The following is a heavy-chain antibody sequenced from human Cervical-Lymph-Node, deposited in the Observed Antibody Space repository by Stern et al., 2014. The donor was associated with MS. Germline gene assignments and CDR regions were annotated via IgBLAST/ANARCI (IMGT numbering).Heavy chain of an antibody. V-gene: IGHV1-2*02. CDR1: GYTFTGYY. CDR3: ARGDVDYYGMDV. CDR2: INPNSGGT. J-gene: IGHJ6*02. Sequence: MQLVESGAEVKKPGASVKVSCKASGYTFTGYYMHWVRQAPGQGLEWMGWINPNSGGTNYAQKFQGRVTMTRDTSISTAYLDLSRLRFDDTAGYYCARGDVDYYGMDVWGQGTTVTVSS.